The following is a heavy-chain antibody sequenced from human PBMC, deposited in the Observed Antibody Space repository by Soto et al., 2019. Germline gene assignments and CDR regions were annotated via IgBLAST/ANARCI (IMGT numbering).Heavy chain of an antibody. Sequence: GGSLRLSCAASGFTVSSDYMTWVRQAPGKGLEWVSVIYSGGSTYYADSVKGRFTISRDNSKNTLYLQLNSLRAEDTAVYYCARGATHDYWGQGTLVTVSS. CDR3: ARGATHDY. CDR2: IYSGGST. V-gene: IGHV3-66*01. CDR1: GFTVSSDY. D-gene: IGHD5-12*01. J-gene: IGHJ4*02.